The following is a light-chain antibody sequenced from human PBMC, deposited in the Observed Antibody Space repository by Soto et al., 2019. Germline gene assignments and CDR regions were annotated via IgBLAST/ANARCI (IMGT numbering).Light chain of an antibody. CDR2: AAS. CDR3: QEYGKWPLFT. Sequence: EVVVTQSQGILSVSPGDRATLSCRASQSVGRSLAWYEQKPGQAPTLLIYAASTSATGLPARFSGSGSGTYFTLTIRSLQSEDFAVYYCQEYGKWPLFTFGPGTRVDIK. V-gene: IGKV3-15*01. CDR1: QSVGRS. J-gene: IGKJ3*01.